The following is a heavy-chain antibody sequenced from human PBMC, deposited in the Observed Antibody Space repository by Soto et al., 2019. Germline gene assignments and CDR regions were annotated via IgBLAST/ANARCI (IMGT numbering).Heavy chain of an antibody. V-gene: IGHV4-30-4*01. D-gene: IGHD2-15*01. CDR1: CGSSSSGDYY. Sequence: RSETLSLTCTVSCGSSSSGDYYWSWIRQPPGKGLEWIGYIYYSGSTYYNPSLKSRVTISVDTSKNQFSLKLSSVTAADTAVYYCARLVAATEGWFDPWGQGTLVTVSS. CDR3: ARLVAATEGWFDP. J-gene: IGHJ5*02. CDR2: IYYSGST.